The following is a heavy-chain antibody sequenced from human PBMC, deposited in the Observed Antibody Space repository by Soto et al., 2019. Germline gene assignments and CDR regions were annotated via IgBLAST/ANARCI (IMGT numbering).Heavy chain of an antibody. CDR3: ERDLPGYCTTTDCYSYFDY. CDR1: GFTFTSYS. D-gene: IGHD2-2*02. V-gene: IGHV3-7*03. CDR2: IQQDGSEK. Sequence: EVQLVESGGGLVQPGGSLRLSCAVSGFTFTSYSMSWVRQAPGEGLEWVANIQQDGSEKYYVDSVKGRFTISRDNAKNSLYLQMNSLRAEDKAVYYCERDLPGYCTTTDCYSYFDYWGQGTLVTVSS. J-gene: IGHJ4*02.